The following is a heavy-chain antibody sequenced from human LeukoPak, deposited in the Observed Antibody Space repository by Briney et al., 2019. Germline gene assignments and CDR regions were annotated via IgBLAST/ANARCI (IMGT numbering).Heavy chain of an antibody. D-gene: IGHD3-22*01. CDR3: AGSGFHYYDSSGYKYYFDY. Sequence: SETLSLTCTVSGGSISSYYWSWIRQPAGKGLEWIGRIYTSGSTNYNPSLKSRVTMSVDTSKNQFSLKLSSVTAADTAVYYCAGSGFHYYDSSGYKYYFDYWGQGTLVTVSS. J-gene: IGHJ4*02. CDR2: IYTSGST. V-gene: IGHV4-4*07. CDR1: GGSISSYY.